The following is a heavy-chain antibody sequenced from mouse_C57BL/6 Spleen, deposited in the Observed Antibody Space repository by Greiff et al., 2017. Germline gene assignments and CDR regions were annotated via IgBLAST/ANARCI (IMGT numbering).Heavy chain of an antibody. Sequence: EVQLVESGGGLVKPGGSLKLSCAASGFTFSSYAMSWVRQTPEKRLEWVATISDGGSYTYYPDNVKGRFTISRDNAKNNLYLQMSHLKSEDTAMYYCARKGATVVAYYYAMDYWGQGTSVTVSS. CDR2: ISDGGSYT. V-gene: IGHV5-4*01. J-gene: IGHJ4*01. CDR3: ARKGATVVAYYYAMDY. D-gene: IGHD1-1*01. CDR1: GFTFSSYA.